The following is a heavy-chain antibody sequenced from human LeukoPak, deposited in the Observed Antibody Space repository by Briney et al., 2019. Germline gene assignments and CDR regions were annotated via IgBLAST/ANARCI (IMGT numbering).Heavy chain of an antibody. CDR3: ARGRGDSSGYYDPYFDY. V-gene: IGHV1-8*02. J-gene: IGHJ4*02. CDR1: GYTFTSYG. Sequence: EASVKVSCKASGYTFTSYGINWVRQATGQGLEWMGWMNPNSGNTGYAQKFQGRVTMTRNTSISTAYMELSSLRSEDTAVYYCARGRGDSSGYYDPYFDYWGQGTLVTVSS. D-gene: IGHD3-22*01. CDR2: MNPNSGNT.